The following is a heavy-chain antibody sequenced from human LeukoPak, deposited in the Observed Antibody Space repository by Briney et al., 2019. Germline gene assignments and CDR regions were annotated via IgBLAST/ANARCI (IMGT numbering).Heavy chain of an antibody. D-gene: IGHD6-6*01. Sequence: GASVKVSCKASGGTFSSYAISWVRQAPGQGLEWMGGIIPIFGTANYAQKFQGRVTITTDESTSTAYMELSSLRSEDTAVYYCAREFVHSSSHYYYYYMDVWGKGTTVTVSS. CDR1: GGTFSSYA. CDR3: AREFVHSSSHYYYYYMDV. CDR2: IIPIFGTA. V-gene: IGHV1-69*05. J-gene: IGHJ6*03.